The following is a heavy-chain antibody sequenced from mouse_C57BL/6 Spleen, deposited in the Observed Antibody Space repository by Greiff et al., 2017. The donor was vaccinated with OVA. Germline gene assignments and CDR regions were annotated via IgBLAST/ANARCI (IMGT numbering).Heavy chain of an antibody. Sequence: QVHVKQPGAELVRPGSSVKLSCKASGYTFTSYWMDWVKQRPGQGLEWIGNIYPSDSETHYNQKFKDKATLTVDKSSSTAYMQLSSLTSEDSAVYYCANLIFWGQGTTLTVSS. CDR2: IYPSDSET. J-gene: IGHJ2*01. V-gene: IGHV1-61*01. CDR3: ANLIF. CDR1: GYTFTSYW.